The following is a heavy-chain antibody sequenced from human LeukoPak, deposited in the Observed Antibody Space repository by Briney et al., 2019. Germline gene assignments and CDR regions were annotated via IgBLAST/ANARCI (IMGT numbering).Heavy chain of an antibody. Sequence: PGGSLRLSCAASGFTFSSYGMHWVRQAPGKGLEWVAFIRYDGSNKYYADSVKGRFTISRDNSKNTLYLQMNSLRAEDTAVYYCARDNWGSSSSWYGYWGQGTLVTVSS. D-gene: IGHD6-13*01. CDR2: IRYDGSNK. J-gene: IGHJ4*02. CDR1: GFTFSSYG. CDR3: ARDNWGSSSSWYGY. V-gene: IGHV3-30*02.